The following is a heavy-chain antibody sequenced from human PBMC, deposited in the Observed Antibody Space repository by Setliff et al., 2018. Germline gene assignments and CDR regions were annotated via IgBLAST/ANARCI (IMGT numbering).Heavy chain of an antibody. D-gene: IGHD3-3*01. CDR2: INPSGGST. CDR3: ARGYRGYYNFWSGSQGANWFDP. Sequence: GASVKVSCKASGYTFTSYGISWVRQAPGQGLEWMGIINPSGGSTSYAQKFQGRVTMTRDTSTSTVYMELSSLRSEDTAVYYCARGYRGYYNFWSGSQGANWFDPWGQGTLVTVSS. CDR1: GYTFTSYG. V-gene: IGHV1-46*01. J-gene: IGHJ5*02.